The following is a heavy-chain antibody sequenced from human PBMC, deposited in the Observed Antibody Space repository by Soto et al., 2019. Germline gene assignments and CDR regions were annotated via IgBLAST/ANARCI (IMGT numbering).Heavy chain of an antibody. J-gene: IGHJ6*02. V-gene: IGHV1-24*01. CDR3: ATAGRGYDFWSGYYEYYYYGMDV. CDR2: FDPEDGEA. Sequence: ASVKVSCKVSGYTLTELSMHWVRQAPGKGLEWMGGFDPEDGEAIYAQKFQGRVTMTEDTSTDTAYMELSSLRSEDTAVYYCATAGRGYDFWSGYYEYYYYGMDVWGQGTTVTVSS. D-gene: IGHD3-3*01. CDR1: GYTLTELS.